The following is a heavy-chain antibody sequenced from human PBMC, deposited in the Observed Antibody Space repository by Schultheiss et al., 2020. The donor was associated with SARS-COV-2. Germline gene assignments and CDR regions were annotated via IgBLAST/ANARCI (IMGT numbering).Heavy chain of an antibody. CDR3: AKSDSTHTQPHAFDI. V-gene: IGHV3-30*18. CDR2: ISYDGSNK. Sequence: GGSLRLSCAASGFTFSSYGMHWVRQAPGKGLEWVAVISYDGSNKYYADSVKGRFTISRDNSKNTLYLQMNSLRAEDTAVYYCAKSDSTHTQPHAFDIWGQGTMVTVSS. J-gene: IGHJ3*02. D-gene: IGHD6-13*01. CDR1: GFTFSSYG.